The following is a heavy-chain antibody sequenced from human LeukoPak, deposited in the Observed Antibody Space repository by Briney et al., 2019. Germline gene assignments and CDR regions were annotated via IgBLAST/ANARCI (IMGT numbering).Heavy chain of an antibody. J-gene: IGHJ4*02. CDR2: INPNSGGT. V-gene: IGHV1-2*04. CDR1: GYTFTGYD. CDR3: ARGNSGGRHNYFDY. Sequence: APVKASCKASGYTFTGYDMNWVRQAPGHGLKWMGWINPNSGGTNYAQKFQGWVTMTRDTSISTAYMELSRLRSDDTAVYYCARGNSGGRHNYFDYWGQGTLVTVSS. D-gene: IGHD2-15*01.